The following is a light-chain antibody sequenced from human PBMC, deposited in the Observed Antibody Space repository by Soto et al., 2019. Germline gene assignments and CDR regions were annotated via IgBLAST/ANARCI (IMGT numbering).Light chain of an antibody. V-gene: IGKV3-20*01. CDR3: EQYGSSPRT. J-gene: IGKJ1*01. CDR2: GVS. CDR1: QSVSSNY. Sequence: EIVLTQSPGTLSFSPGERSTRSCRSSQSVSSNYFAWYQQKPGQAPRLLIYGVSSRATGIPDRFSGSGSGTDFTLTISRLEPEDFAVYYCEQYGSSPRTFGQGTKVDIK.